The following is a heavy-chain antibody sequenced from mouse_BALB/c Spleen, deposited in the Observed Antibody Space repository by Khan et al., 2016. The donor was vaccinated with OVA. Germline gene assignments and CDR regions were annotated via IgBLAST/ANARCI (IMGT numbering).Heavy chain of an antibody. D-gene: IGHD1-1*01. Sequence: EVELVESGGDLVKPGGSLKLSCAASGFTFSTYAMSWVRQTPDKRLEWVATISTGGDYIYYPDSGKGRFTISRDNAKNTLYLQMSSLRSEDTAMYYCARHNYGPFAYWGQGTLVTVSA. CDR1: GFTFSTYA. CDR3: ARHNYGPFAY. J-gene: IGHJ3*01. CDR2: ISTGGDYI. V-gene: IGHV5-6*01.